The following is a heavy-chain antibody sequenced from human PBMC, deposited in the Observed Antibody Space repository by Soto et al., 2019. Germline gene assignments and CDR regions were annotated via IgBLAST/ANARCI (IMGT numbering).Heavy chain of an antibody. CDR1: GFTFSSYW. CDR2: INSDGSST. Sequence: GGSLRLSCAASGFTFSSYWMHWVRQAPGKGLVWVSRINSDGSSTSYADSVKGRFTISRDNAKNTLNLQMNSLRAEDTAVYYCAREAGYADYGMDVWGQGTRVTVSS. J-gene: IGHJ6*02. CDR3: AREAGYADYGMDV. V-gene: IGHV3-74*01. D-gene: IGHD5-18*01.